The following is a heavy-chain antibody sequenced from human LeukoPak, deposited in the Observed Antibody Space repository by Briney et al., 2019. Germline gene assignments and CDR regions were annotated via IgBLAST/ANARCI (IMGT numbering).Heavy chain of an antibody. D-gene: IGHD6-13*01. V-gene: IGHV4-39*01. J-gene: IGHJ4*02. CDR1: GDSIGGSNYY. Sequence: SETLSLTCTVSGDSIGGSNYYWAWIRQSPGKGLEWIGSVFYSGNTYYSPSLKSRVTISVDTSKNQFSLNLYSVTAADTATYYRARRGITYSSSFFAYWGQGTLVTVSS. CDR3: ARRGITYSSSFFAY. CDR2: VFYSGNT.